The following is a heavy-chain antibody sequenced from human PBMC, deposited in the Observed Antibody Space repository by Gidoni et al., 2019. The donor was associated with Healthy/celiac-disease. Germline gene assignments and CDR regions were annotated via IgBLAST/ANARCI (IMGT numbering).Heavy chain of an antibody. CDR1: GGSISSSSYY. D-gene: IGHD2-2*02. CDR2: IYYSGST. V-gene: IGHV4-39*01. CDR3: ARHFRPVQAPYQLLYGAFDI. J-gene: IGHJ3*02. Sequence: QLQLQESGPGLVKPSETLSLTCTVSGGSISSSSYYWGWIRQPPGKGLEWIGSIYYSGSTYYNPSLKSRVTISVDTSKNQFSLKLSSVTAADTAVYYCARHFRPVQAPYQLLYGAFDIWGQGTMVTVSS.